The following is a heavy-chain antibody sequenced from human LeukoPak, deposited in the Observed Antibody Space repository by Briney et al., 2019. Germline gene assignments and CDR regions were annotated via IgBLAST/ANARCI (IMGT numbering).Heavy chain of an antibody. CDR3: ARAVAGTSDY. J-gene: IGHJ4*02. V-gene: IGHV1-18*01. CDR2: ISAYNGNT. Sequence: ASVKVSCKASGYTFTSYGISWVRQAPGQGLEWMGWISAYNGNTNYAQKFQGRVTMTRDTSISTAYMELSRLRSDDTAVYYCARAVAGTSDYWGQGTLVTVSS. D-gene: IGHD6-19*01. CDR1: GYTFTSYG.